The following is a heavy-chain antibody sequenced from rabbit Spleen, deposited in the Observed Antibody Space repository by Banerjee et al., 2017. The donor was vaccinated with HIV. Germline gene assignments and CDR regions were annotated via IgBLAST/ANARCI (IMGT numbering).Heavy chain of an antibody. Sequence: QEQLEESGGDLVKPEGSLTLTCTASGFSFSYGYVMSWVRQAPGKGLEWIASINSFTGWPVYAGWVNHRFTVSKASWTTVTLQMTSLTAADTATYFCARETWGSTGNYGLWGPGTLVTVS. CDR3: ARETWGSTGNYGL. CDR2: INSFTGWP. J-gene: IGHJ4*01. D-gene: IGHD7-1*01. CDR1: GFSFSYGYV. V-gene: IGHV1S45*01.